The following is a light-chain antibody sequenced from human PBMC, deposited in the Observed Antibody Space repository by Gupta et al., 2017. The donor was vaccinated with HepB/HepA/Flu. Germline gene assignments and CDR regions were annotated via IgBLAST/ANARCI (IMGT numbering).Light chain of an antibody. CDR1: SSNVGSKN. J-gene: IGLJ2*01. V-gene: IGLV1-44*01. CDR3: AAWDESLNGVV. CDR2: YND. Sequence: QSVLSQSPSLSWTPGQSVTISCSGSSSNVGSKNVNWYQQLPGRAPKLLIYYNDERPSGVPDRFSGSKSDTSASLAISGLQSEDEADYYCAAWDESLNGVVFGGGTKLTVL.